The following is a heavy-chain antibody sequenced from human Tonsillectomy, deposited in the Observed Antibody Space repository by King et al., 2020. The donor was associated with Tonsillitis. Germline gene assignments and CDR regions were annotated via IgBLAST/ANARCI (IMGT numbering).Heavy chain of an antibody. Sequence: VQLVQSGDEVKKPGESLKISCKGSGYNFDRYWIGWVRQMPGKGLEWMGVIYPVDSDTKYSPSFQGQVTVSVDRSISIAYLQWSSLEATDTAMYYCARQARLSSRWERFDDWGQGTLVTVSS. J-gene: IGHJ4*02. V-gene: IGHV5-51*01. D-gene: IGHD6-13*01. CDR3: ARQARLSSRWERFDD. CDR2: IYPVDSDT. CDR1: GYNFDRYW.